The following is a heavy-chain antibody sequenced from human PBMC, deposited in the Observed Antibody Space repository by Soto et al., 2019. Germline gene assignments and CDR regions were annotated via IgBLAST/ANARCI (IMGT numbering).Heavy chain of an antibody. CDR2: ISAYNGNT. Sequence: QIHLVQSGSEVREPGASVTVSCKASGYTFTNYGFTWVRQAPGQGLEWMGWISAYNGNTNLAQKFQGRVTMTTDTSTSTAYMELRSLRSDDTALYYCVRDCSSTSWPFDYWGQGTLVTVSS. CDR1: GYTFTNYG. J-gene: IGHJ4*02. D-gene: IGHD2-2*01. CDR3: VRDCSSTSWPFDY. V-gene: IGHV1-18*01.